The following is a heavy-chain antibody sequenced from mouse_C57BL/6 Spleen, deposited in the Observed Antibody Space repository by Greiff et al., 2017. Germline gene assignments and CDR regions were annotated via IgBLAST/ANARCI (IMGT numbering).Heavy chain of an antibody. CDR3: ARDLTTVVARAMDY. CDR2: ILPGSGST. V-gene: IGHV1-9*01. Sequence: QVQLQQSGAELMKPGASVKLSCTATGYTFTGYWIEWVKQRPGHGLEWIGEILPGSGSTNYNEKFKGKATFTADTSSNPAYLQLSSLTTEDSAIYYCARDLTTVVARAMDYWGQGTSVTVSS. D-gene: IGHD1-1*01. J-gene: IGHJ4*01. CDR1: GYTFTGYW.